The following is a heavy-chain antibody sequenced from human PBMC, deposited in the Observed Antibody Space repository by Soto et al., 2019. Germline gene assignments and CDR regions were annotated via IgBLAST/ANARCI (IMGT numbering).Heavy chain of an antibody. CDR2: IYADGTT. CDR3: AREVSPYCGGDCYFPI. V-gene: IGHV3-53*01. D-gene: IGHD2-21*02. J-gene: IGHJ6*02. Sequence: GGSLRLSCAASTFTVSNKYMSWVRQALGKGLEYVSVIYADGTTYYADSVKGRFTISRDNSKNTLYLQMNSLRAEDTAVYYCAREVSPYCGGDCYFPIWGQGTTVTVSS. CDR1: TFTVSNKY.